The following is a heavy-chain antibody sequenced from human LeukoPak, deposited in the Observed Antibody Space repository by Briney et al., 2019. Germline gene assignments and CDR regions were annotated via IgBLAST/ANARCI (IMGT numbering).Heavy chain of an antibody. D-gene: IGHD3-22*01. CDR1: GGSISSYY. Sequence: PSETLSLTCTISGGSISSYYWSWIRQPPGKGLEWIGYIYYSGSTNYNPSLKSRVTISVDTSKNQFSLKLSSVTAADTAVYYCARGRADSSGYYPDAFDIWGQGTMVTVSS. CDR3: ARGRADSSGYYPDAFDI. CDR2: IYYSGST. J-gene: IGHJ3*02. V-gene: IGHV4-59*12.